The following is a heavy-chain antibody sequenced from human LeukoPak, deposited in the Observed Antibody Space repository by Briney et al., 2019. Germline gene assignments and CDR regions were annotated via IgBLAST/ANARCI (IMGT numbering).Heavy chain of an antibody. CDR3: ERDGGELWPFDE. J-gene: IGHJ1*01. D-gene: IGHD3-10*01. CDR1: GFTFDTYW. V-gene: IGHV3-7*01. Sequence: GGSLRLSCEASGFTFDTYWMTWVSQAPGEGLEWVANINQDGRQKHSMDSMKGRFSISRDNGKNSLYLEMTSLRVDETAVYYCERDGGELWPFDEWGQNTLVTVSS. CDR2: INQDGRQK.